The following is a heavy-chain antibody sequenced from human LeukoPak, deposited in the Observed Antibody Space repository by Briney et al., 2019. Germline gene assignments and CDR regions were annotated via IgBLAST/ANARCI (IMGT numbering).Heavy chain of an antibody. CDR2: ISGNNDNP. D-gene: IGHD2-2*01. V-gene: IGHV1-18*04. Sequence: GESLKISCKASGYSFTNYWISWVRQAPGQGLEWMGWISGNNDNPNYGQKFQGRLTVTTDSSTNTAYMELRNLRSDDTAVYYCARDGTSTDDYWGQGTLVTVSS. J-gene: IGHJ4*02. CDR1: GYSFTNYW. CDR3: ARDGTSTDDY.